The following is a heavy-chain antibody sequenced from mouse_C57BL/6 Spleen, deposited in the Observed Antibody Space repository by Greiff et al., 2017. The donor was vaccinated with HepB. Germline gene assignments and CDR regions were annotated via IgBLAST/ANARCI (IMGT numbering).Heavy chain of an antibody. D-gene: IGHD2-4*01. Sequence: QVQLKESGAELVKPGASVKMSCKASGYTFTTYPIEWMKQNHGKSLEWIGNFHPYNDDTKYNEKFKGKATLTVEKSSITAYLELSRLTSDDSAVYYCARRRDYDGGFDYWGQGTTLTVSS. V-gene: IGHV1-47*01. CDR1: GYTFTTYP. J-gene: IGHJ2*01. CDR2: FHPYNDDT. CDR3: ARRRDYDGGFDY.